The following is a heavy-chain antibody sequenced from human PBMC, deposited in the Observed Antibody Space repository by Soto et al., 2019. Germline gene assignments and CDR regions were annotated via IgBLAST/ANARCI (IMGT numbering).Heavy chain of an antibody. J-gene: IGHJ4*02. V-gene: IGHV4-61*08. CDR2: ISFTGDT. CDR3: ASGGHYYHSMI. Sequence: QVQLQESGPGLVKPSETLSLICTVSGDSVSGGGYYWTWIRQPPGQGLEWIGYISFTGDTTYNPSLLRRVSIPMHTSKQSFTLNLTSATAADTALHDCASGGHYYHSMIWGPEPLLTLSS. CDR1: GDSVSGGGYY. D-gene: IGHD3-22*01.